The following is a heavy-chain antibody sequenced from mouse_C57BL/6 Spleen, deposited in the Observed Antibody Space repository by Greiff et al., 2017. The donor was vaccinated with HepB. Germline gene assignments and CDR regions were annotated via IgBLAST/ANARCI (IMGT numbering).Heavy chain of an antibody. CDR3: VRHSIDYDAHFDY. D-gene: IGHD2-4*01. V-gene: IGHV10-1*01. Sequence: EVQVVESGGGLVQPKGSLKLSCAASGFSFNTYAMNWVRQAPGKGLEWVARIRSKSNNYATYYADSVKDRFTISRDDSESMLYLQMNNLKTEDTAMYYCVRHSIDYDAHFDYWGQGTTLTVSS. J-gene: IGHJ2*01. CDR1: GFSFNTYA. CDR2: IRSKSNNYAT.